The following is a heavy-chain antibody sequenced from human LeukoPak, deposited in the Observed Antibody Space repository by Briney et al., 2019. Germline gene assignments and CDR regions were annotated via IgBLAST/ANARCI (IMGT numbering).Heavy chain of an antibody. D-gene: IGHD5-24*01. J-gene: IGHJ4*02. CDR2: VYNSGTIYYSGST. Sequence: SETLSLTCTVSGGSTSSNYWSWIRQPPGKGLEWIGYVYNSGTIYYSGSTNYNPSLLSRVTISVDTSKNQFSLKLSSVTAADTAVYYCARSVEMATIPFDYWGQGTLVTVSS. CDR3: ARSVEMATIPFDY. V-gene: IGHV4-59*08. CDR1: GGSTSSNY.